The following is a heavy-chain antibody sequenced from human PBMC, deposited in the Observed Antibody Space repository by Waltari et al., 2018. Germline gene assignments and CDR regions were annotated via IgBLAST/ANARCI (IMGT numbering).Heavy chain of an antibody. CDR2: SSSSCSTI. Sequence: EVQLVESGGGLVQPGGSLRLSCAASGFPFSSYSMNWVRQAPGKGLEWVEYSSSSCSTIDYADSVKGRFTISRDNAKNSLYLQMNSLRVEDTAVYYCARDLGWLQLHDYWGQGTLVTVSS. CDR3: ARDLGWLQLHDY. D-gene: IGHD5-12*01. V-gene: IGHV3-48*01. J-gene: IGHJ4*02. CDR1: GFPFSSYS.